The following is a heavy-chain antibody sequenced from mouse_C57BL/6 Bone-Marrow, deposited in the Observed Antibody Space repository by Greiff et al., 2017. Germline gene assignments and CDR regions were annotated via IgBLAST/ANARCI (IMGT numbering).Heavy chain of an antibody. V-gene: IGHV1-55*01. J-gene: IGHJ1*03. CDR2: IYPGSGST. Sequence: QVQLQQPGAELVKPGASVKMSCKASGYTFTSYWITWVKQRPGQGLEWIGDIYPGSGSTNYNEKFKSKATLTVDTASSTAYMQLSSLTSEDSAVYYCARSGVVATYWYFDVGGTGTAVTVSS. D-gene: IGHD1-1*01. CDR3: ARSGVVATYWYFDV. CDR1: GYTFTSYW.